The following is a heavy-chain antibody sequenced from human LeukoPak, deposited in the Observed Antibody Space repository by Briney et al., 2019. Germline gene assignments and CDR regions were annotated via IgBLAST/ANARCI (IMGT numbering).Heavy chain of an antibody. Sequence: SETLSLTCGASDFSISSAYYLGWIRQPPVKGLEWIGSFYHGGDTYYNPSLKSRVTISVDTPKNQFSLKLRSVTAADTAVYYCAGGIVGVHAYWGQGILVTVSS. CDR3: AGGIVGVHAY. J-gene: IGHJ4*02. CDR2: FYHGGDT. V-gene: IGHV4-38-2*01. D-gene: IGHD1-26*01. CDR1: DFSISSAYY.